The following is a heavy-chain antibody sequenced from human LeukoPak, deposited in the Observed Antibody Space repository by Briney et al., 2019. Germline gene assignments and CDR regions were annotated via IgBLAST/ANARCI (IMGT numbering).Heavy chain of an antibody. Sequence: GGSLRLSCAASGFTFSSYAMSWVRQAPGKGLEWDSAISGSGGSTYYADSVKGRFTISRDNSKNTLYLQMNSLRAEDTAVYYCAKGGSHCSGGSCFGYWGQGTLVTVSS. CDR2: ISGSGGST. CDR3: AKGGSHCSGGSCFGY. J-gene: IGHJ4*02. CDR1: GFTFSSYA. V-gene: IGHV3-23*01. D-gene: IGHD2-15*01.